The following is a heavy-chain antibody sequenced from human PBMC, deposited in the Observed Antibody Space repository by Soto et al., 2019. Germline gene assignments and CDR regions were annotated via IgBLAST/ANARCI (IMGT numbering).Heavy chain of an antibody. Sequence: GGSLRLSCAASGFTFSSYGMHWVRQAPGKGLEWVAVIWYDGSNKYYADSVKGRFTISRDNSKNTLYLQMNSLRAEDTAVYYCARDPAYYDSSGYPDYWGQGPLVTVSS. CDR1: GFTFSSYG. CDR3: ARDPAYYDSSGYPDY. CDR2: IWYDGSNK. D-gene: IGHD3-22*01. V-gene: IGHV3-33*01. J-gene: IGHJ4*02.